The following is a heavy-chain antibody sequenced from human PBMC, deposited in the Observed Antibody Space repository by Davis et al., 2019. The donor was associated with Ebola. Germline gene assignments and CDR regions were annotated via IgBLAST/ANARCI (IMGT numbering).Heavy chain of an antibody. CDR3: ARDFPRFPYGMDV. V-gene: IGHV3-21*01. D-gene: IGHD3-10*01. J-gene: IGHJ6*02. Sequence: GESLKISCAASGFTFSSYSMNWVRQAPGKGLEWVSSISSSSSYIYYADSVKGRFTISRDNAKNSLYLQMNSLRADDTAVYYCARDFPRFPYGMDVWGQGTTVTVSS. CDR1: GFTFSSYS. CDR2: ISSSSSYI.